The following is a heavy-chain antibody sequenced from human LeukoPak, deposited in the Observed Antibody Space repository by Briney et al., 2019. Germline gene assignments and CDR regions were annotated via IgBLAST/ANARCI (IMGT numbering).Heavy chain of an antibody. D-gene: IGHD3-9*01. CDR3: ARGPKGPVLRYFDWLPPFDY. Sequence: SETLSLACAVYGGSFSGYYWSWIRQPPGKGLEWIGEINHSGSTNYNPSLKSRVTISVDTSKNQFSLKLSSVTAADTAVYYCARGPKGPVLRYFDWLPPFDYWGQGTLVTVSS. V-gene: IGHV4-34*01. CDR1: GGSFSGYY. CDR2: INHSGST. J-gene: IGHJ4*02.